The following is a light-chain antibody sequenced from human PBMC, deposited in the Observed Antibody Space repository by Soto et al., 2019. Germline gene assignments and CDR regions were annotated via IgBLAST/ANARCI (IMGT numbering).Light chain of an antibody. CDR3: QQYNNWPPTT. J-gene: IGKJ5*01. CDR1: QSVSSN. Sequence: EIVMTQPPATLSVSPGERATLSCRASQSVSSNLAWYQQKPGQAPRLLIYGASTRATGIPARFSGSGSGTEFTLTISSLQSEEFAVYYCQQYNNWPPTTFGQGPRLAIK. CDR2: GAS. V-gene: IGKV3-15*01.